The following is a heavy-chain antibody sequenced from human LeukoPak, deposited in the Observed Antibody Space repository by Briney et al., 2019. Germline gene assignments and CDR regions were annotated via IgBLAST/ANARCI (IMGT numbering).Heavy chain of an antibody. D-gene: IGHD6-13*01. Sequence: ASVKVSCKASGGTFSSYAISWVRQAPGQGLEWMGGIIPIFGTANYAQKFQGRVTITADESTSTAYMELSSLRSEDTAVYYCARAYSSSWYEEWAYYYYGMDVWGQGTTVTVSS. CDR3: ARAYSSSWYEEWAYYYYGMDV. CDR2: IIPIFGTA. CDR1: GGTFSSYA. V-gene: IGHV1-69*13. J-gene: IGHJ6*02.